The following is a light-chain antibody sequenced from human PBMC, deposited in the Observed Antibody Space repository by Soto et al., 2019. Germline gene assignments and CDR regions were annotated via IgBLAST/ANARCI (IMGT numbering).Light chain of an antibody. CDR1: QSISSW. CDR2: KAS. J-gene: IGKJ1*01. V-gene: IGKV1-5*03. CDR3: QQYGS. Sequence: DIQITQSPSTLSAYVGDRVTITFRASQSISSWLAWYQQKPGKAPKLLIYKASSLESGVPSRFSGSGSGADFTLTISRLEPEDFAVYYCQQYGSFGQGTKVDIK.